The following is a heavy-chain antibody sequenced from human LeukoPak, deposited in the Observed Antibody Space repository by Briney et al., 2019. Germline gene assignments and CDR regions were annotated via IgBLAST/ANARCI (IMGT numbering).Heavy chain of an antibody. CDR2: ISGYSGNT. Sequence: ASVKVSCKASGYTFSSYGINWVRQAPGQGLEWMGWISGYSGNTNYAQKFQGRVTMTTDTSTSTAYMELRSLRSDDTAVYYCARGATYYDSSGYNDYWGQGTLVTVSS. V-gene: IGHV1-18*01. CDR3: ARGATYYDSSGYNDY. D-gene: IGHD3-22*01. CDR1: GYTFSSYG. J-gene: IGHJ4*02.